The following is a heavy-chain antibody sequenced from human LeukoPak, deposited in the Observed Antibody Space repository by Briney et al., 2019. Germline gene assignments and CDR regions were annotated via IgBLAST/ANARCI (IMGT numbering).Heavy chain of an antibody. V-gene: IGHV4-59*01. CDR1: GGSINNYY. CDR3: ARRTGYYDGFDY. J-gene: IGHJ4*02. CDR2: IYYSGST. D-gene: IGHD3/OR15-3a*01. Sequence: SEILSLTCTVSGGSINNYYWSWMRQHPGKGLELIGYIYYSGSTNYNPSLKSRVTMSVDTSKNQFSLKVNSVTAADTAVYYCARRTGYYDGFDYWGQGTLVTLSS.